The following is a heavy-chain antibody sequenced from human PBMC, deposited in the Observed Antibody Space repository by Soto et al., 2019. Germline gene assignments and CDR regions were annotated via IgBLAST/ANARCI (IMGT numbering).Heavy chain of an antibody. CDR3: ARLQPDTSGYYFDH. CDR1: GGSISTNQW. CDR2: IFHVGST. D-gene: IGHD3-3*01. Sequence: QVHLQESGPGLVKPSGTLSLTCAVSGGSISTNQWWNWVRQAPGKGLEWIGEIFHVGSTNYNPSLKRRVIISVDKSESQFSLNLSSVTAADTAVYYCARLQPDTSGYYFDHWGQGALVTVSS. J-gene: IGHJ4*02. V-gene: IGHV4-4*02.